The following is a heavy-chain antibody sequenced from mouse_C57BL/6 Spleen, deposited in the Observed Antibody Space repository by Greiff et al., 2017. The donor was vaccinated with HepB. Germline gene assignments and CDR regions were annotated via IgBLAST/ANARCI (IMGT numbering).Heavy chain of an antibody. CDR2: IYPGDGDT. Sequence: VQLQQSGAELVKPGASVKISCKASGYAFSSYWMNWVKQRPGKGLEWIGQIYPGDGDTNYNGKFKGKATLTADKSSSTAYMQLSSLTSEDSAVYFCARRGYDYDGRHFDYWGQGTTLTVSS. CDR3: ARRGYDYDGRHFDY. J-gene: IGHJ2*01. D-gene: IGHD2-4*01. V-gene: IGHV1-80*01. CDR1: GYAFSSYW.